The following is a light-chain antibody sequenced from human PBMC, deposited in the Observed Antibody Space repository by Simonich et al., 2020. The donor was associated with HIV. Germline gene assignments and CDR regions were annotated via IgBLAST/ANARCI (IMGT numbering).Light chain of an antibody. CDR1: SSDVGSYNL. CDR2: EGS. CDR3: QSYDSSLTSWV. V-gene: IGLV2-14*02. Sequence: QSALTQPASVSGSPGQSITFSCTGTSSDVGSYNLVSWYQQHPGKAPKLMIYEGSKRPSGVSNRFSGSKSGNTASLTISGLQAEDEADYYCQSYDSSLTSWVFGGGTKLTVL. J-gene: IGLJ3*02.